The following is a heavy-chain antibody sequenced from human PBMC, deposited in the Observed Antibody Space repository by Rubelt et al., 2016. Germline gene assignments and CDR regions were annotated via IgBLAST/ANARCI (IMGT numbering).Heavy chain of an antibody. J-gene: IGHJ5*01. D-gene: IGHD5-12*01. V-gene: IGHV4-34*01. Sequence: QVQLQQWGAGLLKPSETLSLTCVVYGGSLSGYYWTWIRQTTGRGLEWIGEMNHRGNTNYNQSLKNRVTILVDTTKNQFSLKLSSLTAADTAVYYCARGLIGGYESHYNWFDSWGLGTLVTVSS. CDR3: ARGLIGGYESHYNWFDS. CDR2: MNHRGNT. CDR1: GGSLSGYY.